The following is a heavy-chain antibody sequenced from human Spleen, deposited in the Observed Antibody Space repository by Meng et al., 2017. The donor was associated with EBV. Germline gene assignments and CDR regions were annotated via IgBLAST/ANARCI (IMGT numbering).Heavy chain of an antibody. V-gene: IGHV3-11*01. CDR3: ANGDYADF. J-gene: IGHJ4*02. Sequence: VGQFGGGLVKPGGSLRLSCEASGFIFGDYYMNWIRQAPGKGLEWVSYINTGGDTIHYADSVKGRFTVSRDNAKNSLFLQMNSLRVEDTAVYFCANGDYADFWGQGTLVTVSS. CDR2: INTGGDTI. D-gene: IGHD4-17*01. CDR1: GFIFGDYY.